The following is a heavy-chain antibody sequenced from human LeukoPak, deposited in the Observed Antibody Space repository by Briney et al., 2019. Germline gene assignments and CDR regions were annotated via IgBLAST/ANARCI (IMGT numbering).Heavy chain of an antibody. CDR2: INAGNGNT. D-gene: IGHD3-16*02. CDR1: GYTFTIYA. J-gene: IGHJ6*02. CDR3: AREDHIDYVWGSYRYAPYYYYGMDA. Sequence: ASVKVSCKASGYTFTIYAMHWVRQAPGQRLEWMGWINAGNGNTKYSQKFQGRVTITRDTSASTAYMELSSLRSEDTAVYYCAREDHIDYVWGSYRYAPYYYYGMDAWGQGTTVTVSS. V-gene: IGHV1-3*01.